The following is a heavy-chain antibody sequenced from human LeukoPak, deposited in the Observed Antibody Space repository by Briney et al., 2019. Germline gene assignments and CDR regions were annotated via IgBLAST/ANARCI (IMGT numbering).Heavy chain of an antibody. J-gene: IGHJ4*02. CDR2: IRNKANNYAT. V-gene: IGHV3-73*01. D-gene: IGHD6-6*01. Sequence: GGFLRLSCAASGFTFSVSAMYWVRQASGKGLEWVGRIRNKANNYATAYAASLKGRFTISRDDSKNTAYLQMNSLETEDTAMYYCTYTSSSGVVYWGQGTLVTVSS. CDR1: GFTFSVSA. CDR3: TYTSSSGVVY.